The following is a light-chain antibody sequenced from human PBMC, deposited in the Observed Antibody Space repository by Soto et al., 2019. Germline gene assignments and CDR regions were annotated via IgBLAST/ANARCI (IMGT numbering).Light chain of an antibody. J-gene: IGKJ1*01. V-gene: IGKV3-15*01. CDR3: QLYNNWPRT. CDR1: QSVSSN. Sequence: EIVMTQSPATLSVSPGERATLSCRASQSVSSNLAWYQQTPGQAPRLLIYGASTRATGIPARFSGSGSGTEFTLTISSLPSEDFAVYYCQLYNNWPRTFGQGTKVEIK. CDR2: GAS.